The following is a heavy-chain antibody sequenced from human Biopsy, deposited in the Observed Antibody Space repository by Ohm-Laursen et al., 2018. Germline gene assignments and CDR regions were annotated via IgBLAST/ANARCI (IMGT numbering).Heavy chain of an antibody. CDR2: INQGGRT. V-gene: IGHV4-34*08. D-gene: IGHD2-15*01. CDR1: GKTFSDYY. Sequence: SETLSLTCEVYGKTFSDYYWSWIRQPPGKGLEWIGQINQGGRTNYNPSLKSRVNISADKSNNQFSLKLTSVTSADTAVYFCGNEVHGRDYWGLGALVTVSS. CDR3: GNEVHGRDY. J-gene: IGHJ4*02.